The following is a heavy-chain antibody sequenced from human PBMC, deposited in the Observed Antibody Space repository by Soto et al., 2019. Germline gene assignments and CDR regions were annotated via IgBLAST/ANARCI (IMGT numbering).Heavy chain of an antibody. CDR2: IYYSGST. Sequence: PSETLSLTCTVSGGSISSSSYYWGWIRQPPGKGLEWIGSIYYSGSTYYNPSLKSRVTISVDTSKNQFSLKLSSVTAADTAVYYCARPLGKRGYSYGYEQDGNWFDPWGQGTLVTVSS. CDR3: ARPLGKRGYSYGYEQDGNWFDP. J-gene: IGHJ5*02. CDR1: GGSISSSSYY. D-gene: IGHD5-18*01. V-gene: IGHV4-39*01.